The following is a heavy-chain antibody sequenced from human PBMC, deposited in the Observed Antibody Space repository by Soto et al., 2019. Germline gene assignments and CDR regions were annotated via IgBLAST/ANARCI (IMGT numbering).Heavy chain of an antibody. D-gene: IGHD5-12*01. CDR2: ISTYNGDT. Sequence: QVQLVQSGAEVKKPGASVKVSCKASGYTFTRSGISWVRQAPGQGLEWMGGISTYNGDTNYAQTFQGRVTMTTDTSPSTVYMELRSLRSDDTAVYYCAREGVAPYYYYGMDVWGQGTPVTVSS. J-gene: IGHJ6*02. V-gene: IGHV1-18*01. CDR1: GYTFTRSG. CDR3: AREGVAPYYYYGMDV.